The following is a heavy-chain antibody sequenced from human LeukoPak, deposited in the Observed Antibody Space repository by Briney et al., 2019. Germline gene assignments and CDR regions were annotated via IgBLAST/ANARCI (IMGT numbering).Heavy chain of an antibody. CDR2: ISYDGVNK. D-gene: IGHD2-2*01. CDR1: GFTFSTYG. CDR3: AKDPRYCSSTHCSGA. J-gene: IGHJ5*02. Sequence: PGGSPRLSCVVSGFTFSTYGMHWVRQAPGKGLEWVAFISYDGVNKHYADSVKGRFTISRDNSKSTLYMQINSLRPEDTAVYYCAKDPRYCSSTHCSGAWGQGTLVTVSS. V-gene: IGHV3-30*18.